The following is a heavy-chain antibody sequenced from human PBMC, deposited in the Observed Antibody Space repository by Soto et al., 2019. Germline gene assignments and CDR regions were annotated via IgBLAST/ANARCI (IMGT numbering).Heavy chain of an antibody. CDR3: ARATGGVVVPAAKPLDY. V-gene: IGHV3-21*01. CDR1: GFTFSSYS. CDR2: ISSSSSYI. J-gene: IGHJ4*02. Sequence: GGSLRLSCAASGFTFSSYSMNWVRQAPGKGLEWVSSISSSSSYIYYADSVKGRFTISRDDAKNSLYLQMNSLRAEDTAVYYCARATGGVVVPAAKPLDYWGQGTLVTVSS. D-gene: IGHD2-2*01.